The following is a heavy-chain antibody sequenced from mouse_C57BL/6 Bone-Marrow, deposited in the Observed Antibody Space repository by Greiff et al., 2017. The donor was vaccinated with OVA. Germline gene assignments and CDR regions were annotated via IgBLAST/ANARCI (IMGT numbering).Heavy chain of an antibody. CDR3: ARFYYGSSDAFYYAMDY. Sequence: QVQLQQPGAELVMPGASVKLSCKASGYTFTSYWMHWVKQRPGQGLEWIGEIDPSDSYTNYNQKFKGKSTLTVDKSSSTAYMQLSSLTSEDSAVYYCARFYYGSSDAFYYAMDYWGQGTSVTVSS. CDR2: IDPSDSYT. CDR1: GYTFTSYW. V-gene: IGHV1-69*01. J-gene: IGHJ4*01. D-gene: IGHD1-1*01.